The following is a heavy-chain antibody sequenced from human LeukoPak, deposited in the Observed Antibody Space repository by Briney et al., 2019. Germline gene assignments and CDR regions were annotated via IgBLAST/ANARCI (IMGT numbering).Heavy chain of an antibody. V-gene: IGHV3-66*01. Sequence: PGGSLRLSCAASGFTVSSNYMSWVRQAPGKGLEWVSVIYTGGSTYYADSVKGRFTISRDNSKNTLYLQMNTLRAEDTAVYYCARGSYDSSVWWHFQHWGQGTLVTVS. CDR1: GFTVSSNY. CDR2: IYTGGST. J-gene: IGHJ1*01. D-gene: IGHD3-22*01. CDR3: ARGSYDSSVWWHFQH.